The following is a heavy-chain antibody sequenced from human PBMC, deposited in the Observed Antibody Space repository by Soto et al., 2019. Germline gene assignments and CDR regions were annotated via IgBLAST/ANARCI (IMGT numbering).Heavy chain of an antibody. CDR1: GFPFSSFG. CDR3: SRSRPTGRRDYYYYGMDV. D-gene: IGHD1-1*01. CDR2: ISNDGSNQ. J-gene: IGHJ6*02. V-gene: IGHV3-30*03. Sequence: LRLSCFVSGFPFSSFGMHWVRQAPGKGLEWVSSISNDGSNQHYADSVKGRFTISRDNSKNTVYLQLNSLRGEDTAVYYCSRSRPTGRRDYYYYGMDVWGQGTPVTVSS.